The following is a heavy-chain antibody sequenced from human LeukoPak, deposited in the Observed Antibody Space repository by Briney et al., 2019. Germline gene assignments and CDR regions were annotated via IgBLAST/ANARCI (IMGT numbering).Heavy chain of an antibody. CDR3: AKGGVPQQLYYFDY. V-gene: IGHV3-23*01. CDR1: GFTFSSYA. Sequence: GGSLRLSCAASGFTFSSYAMSWVRQAPGKGLEWVSAISGSGGSTYYADSVKGRFTISRDNSKNTLYLQMNSLRAEDTAVYYRAKGGVPQQLYYFDYWGQGTLVTVSS. CDR2: ISGSGGST. D-gene: IGHD6-13*01. J-gene: IGHJ4*02.